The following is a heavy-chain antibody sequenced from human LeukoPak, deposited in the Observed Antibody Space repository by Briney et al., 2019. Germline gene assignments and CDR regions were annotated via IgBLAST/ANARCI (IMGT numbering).Heavy chain of an antibody. CDR2: IKQDGSEK. CDR1: GFTFSNYW. J-gene: IGHJ6*04. Sequence: TGGSLRLSCVASGFTFSNYWMSWVRQAPGKGLEWVANIKQDGSEKYYVDSVKGRFTISRGNAKNSLYLQMNSLRAEDTAVYYCAELGITMIGGVWGKGTTVTISS. CDR3: AELGITMIGGV. V-gene: IGHV3-7*01. D-gene: IGHD3-10*02.